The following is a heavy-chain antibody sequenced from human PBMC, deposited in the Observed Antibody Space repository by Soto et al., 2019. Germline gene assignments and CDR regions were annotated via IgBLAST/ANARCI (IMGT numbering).Heavy chain of an antibody. V-gene: IGHV4-39*01. Sequence: PSETLSLTCTVSGGSISSSSYYWGWIRQPPGKGLEWIGSIYYSRSTYYNPFLKSRVTISVDTSKNQFSLKLSSVTAADTAVYYCARILLWFGEPHNWFDPWGQGTLVTVSS. J-gene: IGHJ5*02. D-gene: IGHD3-10*01. CDR1: GGSISSSSYY. CDR2: IYYSRST. CDR3: ARILLWFGEPHNWFDP.